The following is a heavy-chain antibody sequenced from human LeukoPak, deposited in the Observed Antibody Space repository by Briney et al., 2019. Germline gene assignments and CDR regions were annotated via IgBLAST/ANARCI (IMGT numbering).Heavy chain of an antibody. CDR1: GFTFSSYW. Sequence: QPGGSLRLSCAASGFTFSSYWIHWVRQAPGKGLVWVSRINGDGSGTGYADSVKGRFTISRDNAKNTLYLQMHSLRAEDTAVYYCSREIRPAGTDSWGQGTLVTVSS. D-gene: IGHD6-13*01. J-gene: IGHJ4*02. V-gene: IGHV3-74*01. CDR2: INGDGSGT. CDR3: SREIRPAGTDS.